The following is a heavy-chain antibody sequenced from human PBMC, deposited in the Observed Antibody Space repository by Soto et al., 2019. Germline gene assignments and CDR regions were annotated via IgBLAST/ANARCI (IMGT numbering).Heavy chain of an antibody. Sequence: QVQLVQSGAEVKKPGASVKVSCKASGYTFTSYGIRWVRPAPGQGLEWMGWISAYNGNTNYAQKLQGRVTITTDTSTSTAYMELRSLRSDDTAVYYCARDSAWLSGYDWAYYFDYWGQGNLVTVSS. V-gene: IGHV1-18*01. J-gene: IGHJ4*02. CDR1: GYTFTSYG. CDR2: ISAYNGNT. D-gene: IGHD5-12*01. CDR3: ARDSAWLSGYDWAYYFDY.